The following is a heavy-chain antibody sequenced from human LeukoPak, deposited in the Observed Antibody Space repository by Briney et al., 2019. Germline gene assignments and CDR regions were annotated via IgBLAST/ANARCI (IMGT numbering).Heavy chain of an antibody. J-gene: IGHJ3*02. CDR2: ISAYNGNT. Sequence: GASVKVSCKASGYTFTSHGISWVRQAPGQGLEWMGWISAYNGNTNYAQTLQGRVTMTTDTSTSTAYMELRSLRSDDTAAYYCARFQYYDILTGYYGAFDIWGQGTMVTVSS. CDR1: GYTFTSHG. D-gene: IGHD3-9*01. V-gene: IGHV1-18*01. CDR3: ARFQYYDILTGYYGAFDI.